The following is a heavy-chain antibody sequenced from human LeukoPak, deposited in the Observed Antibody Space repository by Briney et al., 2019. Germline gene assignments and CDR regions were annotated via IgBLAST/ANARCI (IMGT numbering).Heavy chain of an antibody. V-gene: IGHV4-59*01. CDR3: ARERVASGMPDVCDI. CDR2: IYYSGST. J-gene: IGHJ3*02. Sequence: PSETLSLTCTVSGGSISNYYWNWIRQPPGKGLEWIGHIYYSGSTNYNPSLKSRVTISVDTSKNQFSLKLSSVTAADTAVYYCARERVASGMPDVCDIWGQGTMVTVSS. CDR1: GGSISNYY. D-gene: IGHD1-14*01.